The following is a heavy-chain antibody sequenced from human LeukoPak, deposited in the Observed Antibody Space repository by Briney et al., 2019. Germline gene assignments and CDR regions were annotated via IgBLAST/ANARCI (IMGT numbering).Heavy chain of an antibody. Sequence: ASVKVSCKASGYTFSGYYMHWVRQAPGQGLEWMGWISGNNDNPNYGQKFQGRFTVTTDSSTSTAYMELRNLGFDDTAVYYCARDGTSTDDYWGQGTLVTVSS. CDR2: ISGNNDNP. CDR3: ARDGTSTDDY. V-gene: IGHV1-18*04. J-gene: IGHJ4*02. CDR1: GYTFSGYY. D-gene: IGHD2-2*01.